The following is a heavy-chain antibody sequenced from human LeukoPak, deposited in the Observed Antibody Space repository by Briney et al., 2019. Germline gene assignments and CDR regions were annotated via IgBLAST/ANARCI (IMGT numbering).Heavy chain of an antibody. D-gene: IGHD3-3*01. CDR3: ATDKLSGGIWSGYYFVRRAFDI. CDR2: FDPEDGET. V-gene: IGHV1-24*01. CDR1: GYTLTELS. J-gene: IGHJ3*02. Sequence: ASVKVSCKVSGYTLTELSMHWVRQAPGKGLEWMGGFDPEDGETIYAQKFQGRVTMTEDTSTDTAYMELSSLRSEDTAVYYCATDKLSGGIWSGYYFVRRAFDIWAKGQWSPSLQ.